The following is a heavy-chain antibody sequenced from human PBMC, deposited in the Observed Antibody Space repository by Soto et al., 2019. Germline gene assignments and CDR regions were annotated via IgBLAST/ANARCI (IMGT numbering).Heavy chain of an antibody. CDR2: IYYSGST. CDR1: GGSISSGGYY. Sequence: TSETLSLTCTVSGGSISSGGYYWSWIRQHPGKGLEWIGYIYYSGSTYYNPSLKSRVTISVDTSKNQFSLKLSSVTAADTAVYYCARELTTGTTGRLLYYFDYWGQGTLVTVSS. V-gene: IGHV4-31*03. CDR3: ARELTTGTTGRLLYYFDY. D-gene: IGHD1-1*01. J-gene: IGHJ4*02.